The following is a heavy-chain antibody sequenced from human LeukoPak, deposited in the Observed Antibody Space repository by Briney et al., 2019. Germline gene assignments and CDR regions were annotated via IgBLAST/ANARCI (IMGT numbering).Heavy chain of an antibody. V-gene: IGHV1-18*01. CDR1: GYTFTSYG. Sequence: ASVTVSFKASGYTFTSYGISWVRQAPGQGLEWMGWISAYNGNTNYAQKLQGRVTMTTDTSTSTAYMELRSLRSDDTAVYYCARAVGNYDYVWGSYRNPFFDYWGQGTLVTVSS. CDR3: ARAVGNYDYVWGSYRNPFFDY. D-gene: IGHD3-16*02. CDR2: ISAYNGNT. J-gene: IGHJ4*02.